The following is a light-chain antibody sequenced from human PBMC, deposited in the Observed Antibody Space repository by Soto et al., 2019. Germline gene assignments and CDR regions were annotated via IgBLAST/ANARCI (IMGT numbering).Light chain of an antibody. Sequence: QSALTQPPSASGSPGQSVTISCTGTSSDVGGYNYVSWYQHHPGRAPKLMIYEVSKRPSGVPDRFSGSKSGNTASLTVSGLQPEDEADYDCRSYAGSSNLGVFGGGTKVTVL. CDR3: RSYAGSSNLGV. V-gene: IGLV2-8*01. CDR1: SSDVGGYNY. J-gene: IGLJ2*01. CDR2: EVS.